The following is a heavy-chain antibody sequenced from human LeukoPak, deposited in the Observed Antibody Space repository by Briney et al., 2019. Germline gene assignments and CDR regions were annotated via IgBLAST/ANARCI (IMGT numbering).Heavy chain of an antibody. Sequence: SQTLSLXCTVSGGSISSGSYYWSWIRQPAGKGLEWIGYIYYSGITNYNPSLKSRVTISVDTSKNQFSLKLSSVTAADTAVYYCARCRSTSCPLDYWGQGTLVTVSS. J-gene: IGHJ4*02. D-gene: IGHD2-2*01. V-gene: IGHV4-61*09. CDR3: ARCRSTSCPLDY. CDR1: GGSISSGSYY. CDR2: IYYSGIT.